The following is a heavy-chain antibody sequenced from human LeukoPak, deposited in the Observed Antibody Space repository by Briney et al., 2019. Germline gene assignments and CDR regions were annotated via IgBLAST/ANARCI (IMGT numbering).Heavy chain of an antibody. V-gene: IGHV3-23*01. J-gene: IGHJ4*02. D-gene: IGHD3-3*01. CDR2: INGAGDNT. CDR1: GYVFSSHG. CDR3: TKVSVCFGCYFDY. Sequence: GGSLRLSCGASGYVFSSHGLTWVRQAPGKVLEWVANINGAGDNTVYAETVRGRFSIFRDNSKNMVYLEMNSLRAEDTATYFCTKVSVCFGCYFDYWGQGALVTVSS.